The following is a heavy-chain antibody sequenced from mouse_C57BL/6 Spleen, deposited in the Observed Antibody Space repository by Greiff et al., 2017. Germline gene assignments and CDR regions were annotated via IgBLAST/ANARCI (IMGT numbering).Heavy chain of an antibody. CDR1: GYSFTGYY. V-gene: IGHV1-42*01. Sequence: EVHLVESGPELVKPGASVKISCKASGYSFTGYYMNWVKQSPEKSLEWIGEINPSTGGTTYNQKFKAKATLTVDKSSSTAYMQLKSLTSEDSAVYYCAGSDYDGVDYWGQGTTLTVSS. CDR3: AGSDYDGVDY. J-gene: IGHJ2*01. CDR2: INPSTGGT. D-gene: IGHD2-4*01.